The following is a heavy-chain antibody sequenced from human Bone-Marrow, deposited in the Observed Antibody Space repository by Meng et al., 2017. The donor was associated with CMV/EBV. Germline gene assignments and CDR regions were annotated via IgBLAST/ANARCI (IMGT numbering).Heavy chain of an antibody. CDR1: GFTFSSYW. CDR3: ARGHYGGAYYFDY. Sequence: GGSLRLSCAASGFTFSSYWMSWVRQAPGKGLEWVANIKQDGSEKYYVDSVKGRFTISRDNAKNSLYLQMNSLRAGDTAVYYCARGHYGGAYYFDYWGQGTLVTVSS. CDR2: IKQDGSEK. V-gene: IGHV3-7*01. D-gene: IGHD4-23*01. J-gene: IGHJ4*02.